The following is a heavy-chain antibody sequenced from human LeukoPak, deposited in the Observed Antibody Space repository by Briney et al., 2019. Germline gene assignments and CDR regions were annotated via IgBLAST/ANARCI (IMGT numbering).Heavy chain of an antibody. CDR3: AKDYRGYYDSSAWDY. D-gene: IGHD3-22*01. Sequence: GRSLRLSCAASGFIFNTFAMHWVRQAPGKGLEWVALISYDGNFRNYAESVKGRFTISRDNSKNTVLLQMNSLGAEDTAVYYCAKDYRGYYDSSAWDYWGQGTLVTVSS. CDR2: ISYDGNFR. J-gene: IGHJ4*02. V-gene: IGHV3-30*01. CDR1: GFIFNTFA.